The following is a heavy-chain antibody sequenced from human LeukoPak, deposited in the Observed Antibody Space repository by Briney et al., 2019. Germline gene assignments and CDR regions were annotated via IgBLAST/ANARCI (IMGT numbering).Heavy chain of an antibody. CDR2: IYYSGST. CDR1: GGSISSGGYY. J-gene: IGHJ3*01. Sequence: PSETLSLTCTVSGGSISSGGYYWSWIRQHPGKGLEWIGYIYYSGSTYYNPSLKSRVTISVDTSKNQFSLNLSSVTAADTAVYYCARGGYCTGNSCSPDAFDLWGQGTMVTVSS. V-gene: IGHV4-31*03. CDR3: ARGGYCTGNSCSPDAFDL. D-gene: IGHD2-2*01.